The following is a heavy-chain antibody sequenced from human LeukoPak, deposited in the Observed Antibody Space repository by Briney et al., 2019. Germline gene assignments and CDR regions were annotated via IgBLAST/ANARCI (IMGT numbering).Heavy chain of an antibody. Sequence: PSETLSLTCNVSSDSIAGYFWSWIRQPPGKGLEWIGYIYYSGSTYYNPSLKSRVTISVDTSKNQFSLKLSSVTAADTAVYYCARDEATSKGDYYYGMDVWGKGTTVTVSS. CDR2: IYYSGST. CDR1: SDSIAGYF. V-gene: IGHV4-30-4*01. D-gene: IGHD1-26*01. J-gene: IGHJ6*04. CDR3: ARDEATSKGDYYYGMDV.